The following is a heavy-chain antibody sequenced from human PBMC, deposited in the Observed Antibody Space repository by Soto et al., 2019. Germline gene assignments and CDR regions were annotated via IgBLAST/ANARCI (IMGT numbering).Heavy chain of an antibody. Sequence: LRLSCAASGFTFSSYGMHWVRQAPGKGLEWVAVIWYDGSNKYYADSVKGRFTISRDNSKNTLYLQMNSLRAEDTAVYYCARERGYSGYDYGMDVWGQGTTVTVSS. CDR3: ARERGYSGYDYGMDV. D-gene: IGHD5-12*01. J-gene: IGHJ6*02. CDR2: IWYDGSNK. CDR1: GFTFSSYG. V-gene: IGHV3-33*01.